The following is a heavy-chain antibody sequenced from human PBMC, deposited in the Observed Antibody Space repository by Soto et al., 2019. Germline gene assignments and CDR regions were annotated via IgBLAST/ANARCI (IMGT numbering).Heavy chain of an antibody. J-gene: IGHJ5*02. CDR3: ARGLRFLEWFPNPNWFDP. Sequence: ASVKGSCKAAGYTFTSYGISWVRQAPGQGLEWVGWISAYNGNTNYAQKLQGRVTMTTDTSTSTAYMELRSLRSDDTAVYYCARGLRFLEWFPNPNWFDPWGQGTLVNVSS. D-gene: IGHD3-3*01. V-gene: IGHV1-18*01. CDR2: ISAYNGNT. CDR1: GYTFTSYG.